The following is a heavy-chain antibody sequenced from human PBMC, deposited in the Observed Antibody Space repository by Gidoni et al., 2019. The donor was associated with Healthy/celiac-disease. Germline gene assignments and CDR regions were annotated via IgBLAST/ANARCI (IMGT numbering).Heavy chain of an antibody. J-gene: IGHJ4*02. CDR2: ISYDGSNK. D-gene: IGHD3-16*01. Sequence: QVQLVESGGGVVQPGRSLRLSCAASGFPFSSYAMHWVRQAPGKGLEWVAVISYDGSNKYYADSVKGRFTISRDNSKNTLYLQMNSLRAEDTAVYYCARVPRGTSAADDYWGQGTLVTVSS. CDR3: ARVPRGTSAADDY. CDR1: GFPFSSYA. V-gene: IGHV3-30-3*01.